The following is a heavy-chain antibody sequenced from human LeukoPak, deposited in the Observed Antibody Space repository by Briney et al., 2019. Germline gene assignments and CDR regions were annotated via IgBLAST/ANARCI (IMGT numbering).Heavy chain of an antibody. J-gene: IGHJ4*02. V-gene: IGHV3-30-3*01. CDR1: GFTFSSYA. D-gene: IGHD4-11*01. CDR2: ISYDGSNK. CDR3: VRVGNTNYGIDY. Sequence: GGSLRLSCAASGFTFSSYAMHWVRQAPGKGLEWAAVISYDGSNKYYADSVKGRFTISRDNSKNTLYLQMNSLRAEDTAVYYCVRVGNTNYGIDYWGQGTLVSVSS.